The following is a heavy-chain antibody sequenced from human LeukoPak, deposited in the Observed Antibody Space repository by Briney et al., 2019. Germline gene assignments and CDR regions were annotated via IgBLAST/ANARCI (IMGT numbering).Heavy chain of an antibody. CDR2: VFNTGIT. J-gene: IGHJ5*02. Sequence: SETLSLTCTVSTGTINTYYWSWIRQPAGKGLEWIGRVFNTGITNYNPSLKSRVTMSVDTSRNQFSLRLTSVTAADTAVYYCARGFWSGHNWFDPWGQGTLVTVSS. CDR1: TGTINTYY. V-gene: IGHV4-4*07. CDR3: ARGFWSGHNWFDP. D-gene: IGHD3-3*01.